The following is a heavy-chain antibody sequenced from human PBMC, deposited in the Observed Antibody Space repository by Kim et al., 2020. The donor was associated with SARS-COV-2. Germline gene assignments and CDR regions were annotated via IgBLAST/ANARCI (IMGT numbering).Heavy chain of an antibody. J-gene: IGHJ6*02. V-gene: IGHV3-30*04. CDR2: ISYDGSNK. CDR1: GFTFSSYA. CDR3: ARADIAAAHNYYYGMDV. Sequence: GGSLRLSCAASGFTFSSYAMHWVRQAPGKGLEWVAVISYDGSNKYYADSVKGRFTISRDNSKNTLYLQMNSLRAEDTAVYYCARADIAAAHNYYYGMDVWGQGTTVTVSS. D-gene: IGHD6-13*01.